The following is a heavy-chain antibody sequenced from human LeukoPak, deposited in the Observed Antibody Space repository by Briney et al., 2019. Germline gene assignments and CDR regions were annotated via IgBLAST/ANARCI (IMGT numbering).Heavy chain of an antibody. D-gene: IGHD2-2*01. V-gene: IGHV1-18*01. Sequence: ASVKVSCKASGYTFTSYGISWVRQAPGQGLEWMGWISAYNGNTNYAQKLQGRVTMTTDTSTSTAYMELRSLRSDDTAVYYCARDSFRSTYCSSTSCYAIQHWGQGTLVTVSS. CDR2: ISAYNGNT. CDR3: ARDSFRSTYCSSTSCYAIQH. CDR1: GYTFTSYG. J-gene: IGHJ1*01.